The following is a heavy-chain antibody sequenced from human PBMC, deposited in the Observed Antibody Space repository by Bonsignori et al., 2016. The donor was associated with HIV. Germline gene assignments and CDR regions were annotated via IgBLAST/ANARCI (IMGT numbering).Heavy chain of an antibody. D-gene: IGHD1-26*01. CDR3: ARDLREWELPHPVLCY. J-gene: IGHJ4*02. CDR1: GGTFSSYA. V-gene: IGHV1-69*10. CDR2: IIPILGIA. Sequence: SVKVSCKASGGTFSSYAISWVRQAPGQGLEWMGGIIPILGIANYAQKFQGRVTITADKSTSTAYMELSSLRSEDTAVYYCARDLREWELPHPVLCYWGQGTLVTVSS.